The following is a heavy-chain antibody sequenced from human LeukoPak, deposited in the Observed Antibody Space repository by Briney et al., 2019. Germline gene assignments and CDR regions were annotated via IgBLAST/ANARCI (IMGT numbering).Heavy chain of an antibody. Sequence: PSETLSLTCTVSGGSISPYYWSWIRQPPGKGLEYIGYVYYSGSTNYNPSLKSRVTISLDTSKNQFSLKLSSVTAADTAVYYCAREYSGSYPYYFDYWGQGTLVTVSS. V-gene: IGHV4-59*01. CDR2: VYYSGST. D-gene: IGHD1-26*01. CDR3: AREYSGSYPYYFDY. J-gene: IGHJ4*02. CDR1: GGSISPYY.